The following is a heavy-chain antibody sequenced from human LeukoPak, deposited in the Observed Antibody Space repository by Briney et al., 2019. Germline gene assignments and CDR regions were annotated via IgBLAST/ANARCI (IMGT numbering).Heavy chain of an antibody. CDR1: GFTFSSYS. CDR3: AKDRITGTSSDY. V-gene: IGHV3-21*04. J-gene: IGHJ4*02. CDR2: ISSSSSYI. D-gene: IGHD1-7*01. Sequence: GGSLRLSCAASGFTFSSYSMNWVRQAPGKGLEWVSSISSSSSYIYYADSVKGRFTISRDNAKNSLYLQMNSLRAEDTAVYYCAKDRITGTSSDYWGQGTLVTVSS.